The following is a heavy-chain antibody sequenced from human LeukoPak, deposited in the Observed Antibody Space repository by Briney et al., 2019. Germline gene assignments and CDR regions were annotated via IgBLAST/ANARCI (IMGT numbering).Heavy chain of an antibody. V-gene: IGHV1-3*01. Sequence: ASVKVSCKNSRYTFSDYVIYWVCPAPGPSLEWMGWINPGNDNTKYSQKFQDRVTSTRDTSATTAFMELSSQRSEDTAVYYCALVPYRARPTYGDFFDYWGQGTLVTVSS. D-gene: IGHD4/OR15-4a*01. CDR1: RYTFSDYV. J-gene: IGHJ4*02. CDR3: ALVPYRARPTYGDFFDY. CDR2: INPGNDNT.